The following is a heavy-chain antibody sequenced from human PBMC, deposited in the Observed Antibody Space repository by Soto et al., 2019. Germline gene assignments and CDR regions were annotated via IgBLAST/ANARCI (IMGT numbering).Heavy chain of an antibody. J-gene: IGHJ4*02. CDR3: ARSSIVPRLFMYPYDY. V-gene: IGHV4-34*01. Sequence: TSETLSLTCAVYGGSFSGYYLTWIRQPPGTGLEWIGEINHSGSTNYNPSLKSRATISVDTSKNQFSLKLTSVTAADTAVYYCARSSIVPRLFMYPYDYWGQGTLVTVSS. CDR2: INHSGST. CDR1: GGSFSGYY. D-gene: IGHD6-6*01.